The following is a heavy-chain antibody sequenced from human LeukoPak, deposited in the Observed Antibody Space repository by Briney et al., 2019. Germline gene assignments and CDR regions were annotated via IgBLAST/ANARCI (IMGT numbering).Heavy chain of an antibody. CDR1: GFTFSSYG. Sequence: PGGSLRLSCAASGFTFSSYGMHWVRQAPGKGLEWVAVISYDGSNKYYADSVKGRFTISRDNSKNTLYLQMNSLRAEDTAVYYCATTQATSYYYYMDVWGKGTTVTVSS. V-gene: IGHV3-30*03. D-gene: IGHD1-26*01. CDR2: ISYDGSNK. J-gene: IGHJ6*03. CDR3: ATTQATSYYYYMDV.